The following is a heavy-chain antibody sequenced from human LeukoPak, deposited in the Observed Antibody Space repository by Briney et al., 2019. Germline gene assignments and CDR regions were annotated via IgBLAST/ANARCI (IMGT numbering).Heavy chain of an antibody. D-gene: IGHD3-22*01. Sequence: SEALSLTCAVTGGSFSGDYWSWIRQPPGKGLEWIGNIYYGGNTYYNPSLKSRLTISVDTSKNQFSLKLTSVTAADTAVYYCARLRDSSGYYSRVWGQGTLVTVSS. CDR1: GGSFSGDY. CDR2: IYYGGNT. V-gene: IGHV4-34*01. CDR3: ARLRDSSGYYSRV. J-gene: IGHJ4*02.